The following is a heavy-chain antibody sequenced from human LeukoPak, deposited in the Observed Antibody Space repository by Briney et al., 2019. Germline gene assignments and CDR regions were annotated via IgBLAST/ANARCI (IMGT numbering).Heavy chain of an antibody. D-gene: IGHD2-2*01. CDR1: GGSISSGSYY. CDR3: ARAGRHPSSTSGLFDY. J-gene: IGHJ4*02. Sequence: SETLSLTCTVSGGSISSGSYYWSWIRQPAGKGLERIGRIYTSGSTNYNPSLKSRVTISVDTSKNQFSLKLSSVTAADTAVYYCARAGRHPSSTSGLFDYWGQGTLVTVSS. CDR2: IYTSGST. V-gene: IGHV4-61*02.